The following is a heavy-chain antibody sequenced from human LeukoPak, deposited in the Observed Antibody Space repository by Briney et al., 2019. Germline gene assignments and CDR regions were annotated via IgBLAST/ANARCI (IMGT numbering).Heavy chain of an antibody. CDR3: ARGVNYYDSSGYYPTSPYYFDY. Sequence: ASVKVSCKASGYTFTSYGISWVRQAPGQGLEWMGWISAYNGNTNYAQKLQGRVTMTTDISTSTAYMELSSLRSEDAAVYYCARGVNYYDSSGYYPTSPYYFDYWGQGTLVTVSS. CDR2: ISAYNGNT. J-gene: IGHJ4*02. D-gene: IGHD3-22*01. CDR1: GYTFTSYG. V-gene: IGHV1-18*01.